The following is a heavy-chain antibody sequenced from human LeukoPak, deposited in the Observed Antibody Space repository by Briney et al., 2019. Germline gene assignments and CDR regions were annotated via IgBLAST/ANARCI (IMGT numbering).Heavy chain of an antibody. CDR2: IYYSGST. CDR3: ARGSYLTMATVPFDY. V-gene: IGHV4-39*01. Sequence: PSETLSLTCTVSGGSISSSSYYWGWIRQPPGEGLEWIGSIYYSGSTYYNPSLKSRVTISADTSKNQFSLKLSSVTAADTAVYYCARGSYLTMATVPFDYWGQGTLVTVSS. D-gene: IGHD5-24*01. CDR1: GGSISSSSYY. J-gene: IGHJ4*02.